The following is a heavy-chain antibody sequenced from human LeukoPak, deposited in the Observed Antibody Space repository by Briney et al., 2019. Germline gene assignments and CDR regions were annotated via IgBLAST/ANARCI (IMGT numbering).Heavy chain of an antibody. CDR1: EFSLGAYA. J-gene: IGHJ4*02. CDR2: ISASSSAT. D-gene: IGHD3-10*01. V-gene: IGHV3-48*01. CDR3: TRGVGRRGGTLDY. Sequence: PGGSLRLSCVASEFSLGAYAMNWVRQAPGKGLEWVSYISASSSATYYAESVKGRFTISRDNGQNSLYLQMNSLRAGDTAVYYCTRGVGRRGGTLDYWGQGTLVTVSS.